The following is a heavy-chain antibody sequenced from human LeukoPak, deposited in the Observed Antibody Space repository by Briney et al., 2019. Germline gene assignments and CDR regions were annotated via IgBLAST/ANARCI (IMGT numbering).Heavy chain of an antibody. CDR2: IYYSGST. CDR1: GGSISSYY. V-gene: IGHV4-59*08. Sequence: PSETLSLTCTVSGGSISSYYWSWIRQPPGKGLEWMGYIYYSGSTNYNPSLKSRVTISVDTSKNQFSLKLSSVPAADTAVYYCARHGYCSSTSCYAWEDWGQGTLITVSS. D-gene: IGHD2-2*03. J-gene: IGHJ4*02. CDR3: ARHGYCSSTSCYAWED.